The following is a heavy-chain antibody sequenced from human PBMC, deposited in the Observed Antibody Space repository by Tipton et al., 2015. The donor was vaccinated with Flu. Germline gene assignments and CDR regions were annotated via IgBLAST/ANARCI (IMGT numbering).Heavy chain of an antibody. CDR2: IYHSGST. J-gene: IGHJ4*02. V-gene: IGHV4-4*02. CDR1: GGSISSSNW. D-gene: IGHD1-26*01. Sequence: TLSLTCAVSGGSISSSNWWSWVRQPPGKGLEWIGEIYHSGSTNYSPSLKSRVTISVDKSKNQFSLKLSSVTAADTAVYYCASNNRYSGGLNFDYWGQGTLVTVSS. CDR3: ASNNRYSGGLNFDY.